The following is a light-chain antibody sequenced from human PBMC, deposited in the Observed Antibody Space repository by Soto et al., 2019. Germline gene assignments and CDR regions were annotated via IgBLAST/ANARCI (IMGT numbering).Light chain of an antibody. Sequence: EIVLTQSRATLSVSPVERVTRSGRASQSVDINLAWYQQKPGKAPRLLIYGASTRATDMPGRFSGRGSGTEFTLTISSLQPEDFAVYYCQQYSNWPWTFGHGTKVDIK. CDR3: QQYSNWPWT. V-gene: IGKV3-15*01. CDR1: QSVDIN. CDR2: GAS. J-gene: IGKJ1*01.